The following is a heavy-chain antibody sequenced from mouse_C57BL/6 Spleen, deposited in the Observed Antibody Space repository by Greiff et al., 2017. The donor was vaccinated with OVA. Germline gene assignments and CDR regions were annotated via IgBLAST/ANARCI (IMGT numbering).Heavy chain of an antibody. CDR3: ARRGYYSNYCDY. CDR2: IYPGSGST. V-gene: IGHV1-55*01. CDR1: GYTFTSYW. J-gene: IGHJ2*01. D-gene: IGHD2-5*01. Sequence: QVQLQQPGAELVKPGASVKMSCKASGYTFTSYWITWVKQRPGQGLEWIGDIYPGSGSTNYNEKFKSKATLTVDTSSSTAYMQLSSLTSEDSAVYYCARRGYYSNYCDYWGQGTTLTVSS.